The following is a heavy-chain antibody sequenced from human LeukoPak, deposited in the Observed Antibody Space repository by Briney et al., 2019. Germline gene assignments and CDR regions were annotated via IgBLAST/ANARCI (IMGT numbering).Heavy chain of an antibody. D-gene: IGHD2-21*01. J-gene: IGHJ4*02. Sequence: ASVKVSCKXSGYTFTGYYMHWVRQAPGQGLEWLGWINPNSGGTNYAQKFQGRVTMTRDTSISTAYMELSRLRSDDTAVYYCARWAVIATSDYWGQGTLVTVSS. CDR3: ARWAVIATSDY. CDR2: INPNSGGT. V-gene: IGHV1-2*02. CDR1: GYTFTGYY.